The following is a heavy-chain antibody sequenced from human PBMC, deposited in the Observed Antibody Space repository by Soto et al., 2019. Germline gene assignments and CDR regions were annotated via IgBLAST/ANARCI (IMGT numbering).Heavy chain of an antibody. J-gene: IGHJ5*02. CDR3: ARGCGGGGSCYPT. D-gene: IGHD2-15*01. Sequence: PGGSLRLSCAASGFTFSSYWMHWVRQAPGEGLVWVSRINSDESRTTYADSVKGRFTISRDNAKNTLYLQMNSLRAEDTAVYYCARGCGGGGSCYPTWGQGTLVTVSS. CDR2: INSDESRT. V-gene: IGHV3-74*01. CDR1: GFTFSSYW.